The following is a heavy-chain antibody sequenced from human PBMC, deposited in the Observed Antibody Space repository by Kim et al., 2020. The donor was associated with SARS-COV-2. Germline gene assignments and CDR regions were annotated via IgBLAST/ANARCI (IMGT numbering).Heavy chain of an antibody. V-gene: IGHV1-69*13. CDR2: IIPIFGTA. Sequence: SVKVSCKASGGTFSSYAISWVRQAPGQGLEWMGGIIPIFGTANYAQKFQGRVTITADESTSTAYMELSSLRSEDTAVYYCAIPYSNYEEDNWFDPWGQGTLVTVSS. CDR3: AIPYSNYEEDNWFDP. J-gene: IGHJ5*02. CDR1: GGTFSSYA. D-gene: IGHD4-4*01.